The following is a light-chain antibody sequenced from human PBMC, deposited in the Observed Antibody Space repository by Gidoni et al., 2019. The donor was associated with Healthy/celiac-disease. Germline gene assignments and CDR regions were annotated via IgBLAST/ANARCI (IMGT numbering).Light chain of an antibody. CDR2: AAS. Sequence: IQLTQSPSFLSASVGDRVTITCRASQGISSYLAWYQQKPGKAPKLLIYAASTLQSGVPSRFSGSGSGTEFTLTISSLQPEDFATYYCQQRYSYPLTFGGGTKVEIK. J-gene: IGKJ4*01. V-gene: IGKV1-9*01. CDR3: QQRYSYPLT. CDR1: QGISSY.